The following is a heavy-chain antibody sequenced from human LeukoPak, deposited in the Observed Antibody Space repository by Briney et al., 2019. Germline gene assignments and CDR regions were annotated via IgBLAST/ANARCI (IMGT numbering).Heavy chain of an antibody. D-gene: IGHD2-21*01. J-gene: IGHJ4*02. CDR1: GSTFSSYA. CDR2: ISGSGVST. Sequence: GGSLRLSCAASGSTFSSYAMSWVRQAPGKGLEWVSAISGSGVSTYYADSVKGRVTISRDNSKNTLYLQMNSLRAEDTAVYYCAKLKIVAGGYFDYWGQGTLVTVSS. CDR3: AKLKIVAGGYFDY. V-gene: IGHV3-23*01.